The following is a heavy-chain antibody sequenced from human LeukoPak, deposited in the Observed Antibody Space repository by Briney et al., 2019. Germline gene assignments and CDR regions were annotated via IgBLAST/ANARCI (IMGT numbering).Heavy chain of an antibody. CDR1: GFTFSSYS. CDR2: ISSSSIYI. V-gene: IGHV3-21*04. Sequence: PGGSLRLSCAASGFTFSSYSMTWVRQAPGKGLEWVSSISSSSIYIYYADSVKGRFTISRDNAKNSLYLQMNSLRAEDAALYYCAKGRLLYYMDVWGKGTTVTVSS. J-gene: IGHJ6*03. D-gene: IGHD3-22*01. CDR3: AKGRLLYYMDV.